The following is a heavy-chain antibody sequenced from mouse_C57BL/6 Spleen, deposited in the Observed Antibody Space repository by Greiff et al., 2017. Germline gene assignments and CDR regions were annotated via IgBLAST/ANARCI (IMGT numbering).Heavy chain of an antibody. CDR1: GFNIKDSY. CDR3: TGLVAPYYFDY. CDR2: LDPEDGET. J-gene: IGHJ2*01. V-gene: IGHV14-1*01. D-gene: IGHD1-3*01. Sequence: EVKLVESGAELVRPGASVKLSCTASGFNIKDSYMHWVQQRPEQGLEWIGRLDPEDGETEYAPKLQGKATMTAATSSNTAYLQLSSLTSEDTAVYYCTGLVAPYYFDYWGQGTTLTVSS.